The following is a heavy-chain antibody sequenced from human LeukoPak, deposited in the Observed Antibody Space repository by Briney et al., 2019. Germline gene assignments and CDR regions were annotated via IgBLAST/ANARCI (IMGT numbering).Heavy chain of an antibody. CDR1: GGSISSYY. V-gene: IGHV4-59*01. CDR2: IYYSGST. Sequence: PSETLSLTCTVSGGSISSYYWSWIRQPPGKGLEWIGYIYYSGSTNYNPSFKSRVTISVDTSKNQFSLKLSSVTAADTAVYYCARVPYSSSWYTNWFDPWGQGTLVTVSS. J-gene: IGHJ5*02. D-gene: IGHD6-13*01. CDR3: ARVPYSSSWYTNWFDP.